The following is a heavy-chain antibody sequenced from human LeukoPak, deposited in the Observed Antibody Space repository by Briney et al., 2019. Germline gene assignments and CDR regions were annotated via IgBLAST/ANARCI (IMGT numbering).Heavy chain of an antibody. D-gene: IGHD1-14*01. CDR2: LYSDGNT. J-gene: IGHJ4*02. CDR3: ARGVEPLAANTLAY. CDR1: GFTVITND. Sequence: GGSLRLSCAASGFTVITNDMTWVRQAPGKGLEWVTVLYSDGNTKYADSVQGRFTISRDNSKNTLYLEMNSLSPDDTAVYYCARGVEPLAANTLAYWGQGTLVTVSS. V-gene: IGHV3-53*01.